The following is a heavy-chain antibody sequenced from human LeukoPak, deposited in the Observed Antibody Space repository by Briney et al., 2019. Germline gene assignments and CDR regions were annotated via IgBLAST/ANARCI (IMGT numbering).Heavy chain of an antibody. Sequence: ASVKVSFKASGHTFSSYGISWVRPAPGQGLGWMGWISAYNGNTNYAQKLQGRVTMTTDTSTSTAYMELRSLRSDDTAVYYCARILMVRGVLYWFDPWGQGTLVTVSS. J-gene: IGHJ5*02. V-gene: IGHV1-18*01. CDR3: ARILMVRGVLYWFDP. CDR2: ISAYNGNT. CDR1: GHTFSSYG. D-gene: IGHD3-10*01.